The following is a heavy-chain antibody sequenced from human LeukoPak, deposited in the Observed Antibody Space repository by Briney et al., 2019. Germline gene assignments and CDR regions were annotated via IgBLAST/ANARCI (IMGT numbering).Heavy chain of an antibody. CDR1: GFTFSDFT. CDR3: ASDNSSSWFYYYYGMDV. V-gene: IGHV3-30-3*01. Sequence: QAGGSLRLSCAASGFTFSDFTMNWVRQAPGKGLEWVAVISYDGSNKYYADSVKGRFTISRDNSKNTLYLQMNSLRAEDTAVYYCASDNSSSWFYYYYGMDVWGQGTTVTVSS. D-gene: IGHD6-13*01. CDR2: ISYDGSNK. J-gene: IGHJ6*02.